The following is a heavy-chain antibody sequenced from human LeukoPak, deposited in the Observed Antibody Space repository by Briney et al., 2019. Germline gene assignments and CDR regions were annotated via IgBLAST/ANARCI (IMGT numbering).Heavy chain of an antibody. CDR2: IKQDGSDK. CDR1: GFTFSRYW. V-gene: IGHV3-7*03. Sequence: GSLRLSCAASGFTFSRYWMSWVRQTPEKGLECVAHIKQDGSDKFYVDSVRGRFTISRDNAKNSLYLQMNSLRVEDTALYYCARDPWADSSGFPLHHWGQGTLVTVSS. J-gene: IGHJ1*01. D-gene: IGHD3-22*01. CDR3: ARDPWADSSGFPLHH.